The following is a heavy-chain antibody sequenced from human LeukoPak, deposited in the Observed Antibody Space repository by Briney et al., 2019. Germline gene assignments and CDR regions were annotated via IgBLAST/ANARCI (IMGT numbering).Heavy chain of an antibody. Sequence: GGSLRLSCAASGFTFDDYAMHWVRQAPGKGLEWVSGISWNSGSIGYADSVKGRFTISRDNAKNSLYLQMNSLRAEDTAVYYCAREITMVRGDYYGMDVWGQGTTVTVSS. CDR2: ISWNSGSI. CDR3: AREITMVRGDYYGMDV. D-gene: IGHD3-10*01. J-gene: IGHJ6*02. V-gene: IGHV3-9*01. CDR1: GFTFDDYA.